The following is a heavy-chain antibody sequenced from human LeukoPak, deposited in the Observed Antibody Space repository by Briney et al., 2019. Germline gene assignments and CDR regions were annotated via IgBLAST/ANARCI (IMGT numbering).Heavy chain of an antibody. V-gene: IGHV4-59*01. J-gene: IGHJ6*02. CDR3: AWSQYYYGMDV. CDR1: GGSISSYY. CDR2: ICYSGST. Sequence: PSETLSLTCTVSGGSISSYYWSWIRQPPGKGLEWIGYICYSGSTNYNPSLKSRVTISVGTSKNQFSLKLSSVTAADTAVYYCAWSQYYYGMDVWGQGTTVTVSS.